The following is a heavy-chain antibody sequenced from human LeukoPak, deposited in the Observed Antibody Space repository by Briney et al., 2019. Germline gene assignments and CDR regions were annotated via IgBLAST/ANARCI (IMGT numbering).Heavy chain of an antibody. Sequence: ASVKVSCKVSGYTLTELSMHWVRQAPGKGLEWMGGFDPEDGETIYAQKFQGRVTMTEDTSTDTAYMGLSSLRSEDTAVYYCATTPSRSGSYYPDYWGQGTLVTVSS. CDR3: ATTPSRSGSYYPDY. CDR1: GYTLTELS. J-gene: IGHJ4*02. V-gene: IGHV1-24*01. CDR2: FDPEDGET. D-gene: IGHD1-26*01.